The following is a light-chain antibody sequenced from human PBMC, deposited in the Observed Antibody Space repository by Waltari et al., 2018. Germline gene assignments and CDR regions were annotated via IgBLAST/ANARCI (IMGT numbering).Light chain of an antibody. J-gene: IGKJ1*01. CDR2: AAS. V-gene: IGKV3-20*01. Sequence: EIVLTQSQGTLSLYPGERANLSCRASQSIGKYLVWYQQKPGQAPRLLIYAASSRATGVPDRFSGSGSGTDFSLTISRLEPEDFAVYYCQNHERLPATFGQGTKVEIK. CDR1: QSIGKY. CDR3: QNHERLPAT.